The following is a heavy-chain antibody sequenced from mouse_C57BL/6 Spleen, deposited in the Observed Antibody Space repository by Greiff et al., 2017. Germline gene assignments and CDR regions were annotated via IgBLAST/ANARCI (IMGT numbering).Heavy chain of an antibody. CDR3: ARGSSYYAMDY. CDR2: INPNNGGT. D-gene: IGHD1-1*01. V-gene: IGHV1-26*01. CDR1: GYTFTDYY. Sequence: EVQLQQSGPELVKPGASVKISCKASGYTFTDYYMNWVKQSRGKSLEWIGDINPNNGGTSYNQKFKGKATLTVDKSSSTAYMELRSLTSEDSAVYYCARGSSYYAMDYWGQGASVTVSS. J-gene: IGHJ4*01.